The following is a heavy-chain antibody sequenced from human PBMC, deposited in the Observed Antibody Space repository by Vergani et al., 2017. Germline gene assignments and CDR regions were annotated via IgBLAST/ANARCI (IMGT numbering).Heavy chain of an antibody. CDR3: ARYMTGNYYDISGPLDY. D-gene: IGHD3-22*01. J-gene: IGHJ4*02. V-gene: IGHV4-4*02. CDR1: GGSISSSNW. Sequence: QVQLQESRPGLVKPSGTLSLTCAVSGGSISSSNWWSWVRQPPGKGLEWIGEIFHSGSTNYNPSLKSRVTISVDKSKNQFSLNLSSVTAAETAVYYCARYMTGNYYDISGPLDYWGQGTLVTVSS. CDR2: IFHSGST.